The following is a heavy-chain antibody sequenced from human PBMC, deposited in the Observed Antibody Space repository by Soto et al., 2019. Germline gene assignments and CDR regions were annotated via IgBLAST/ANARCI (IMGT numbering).Heavy chain of an antibody. CDR2: IYPGDSDT. D-gene: IGHD6-19*01. J-gene: IGHJ4*02. Sequence: EVQLVQSGAEVKKPGESLKISCKGSGDSFTSYWIGWVRQMPGKGLEWMGIIYPGDSDTRYIPYFQGQVTISADKSISTAYLQWSSLKASDTAMYYCARLALRGSSGWSYLHYWGQGTLVAVSS. CDR1: GDSFTSYW. CDR3: ARLALRGSSGWSYLHY. V-gene: IGHV5-51*01.